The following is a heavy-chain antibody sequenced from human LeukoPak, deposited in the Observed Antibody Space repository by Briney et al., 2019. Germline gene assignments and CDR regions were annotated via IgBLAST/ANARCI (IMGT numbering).Heavy chain of an antibody. Sequence: SETLSLTCAVSGGSISSGGYSWSWIRQPPGKGLEWIGYIYHSGSTYYNPSLKSRVTISVDRSKNQFSLKLGSVTAADTAVYYCARVRCSSTSCSDAFDIWGQGTMVTVSS. CDR3: ARVRCSSTSCSDAFDI. CDR1: GGSISSGGYS. V-gene: IGHV4-30-2*01. D-gene: IGHD2-2*01. J-gene: IGHJ3*02. CDR2: IYHSGST.